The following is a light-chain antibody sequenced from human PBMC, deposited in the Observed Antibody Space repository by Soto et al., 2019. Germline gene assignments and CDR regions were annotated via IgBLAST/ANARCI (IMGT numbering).Light chain of an antibody. CDR2: GVS. CDR3: QQYGTSPPLT. CDR1: QTVCRGC. Sequence: TQSPGTLSLSPGERATISCRASQTVCRGCLAWYQQQSGQAPRLLIFGVSNRATGIPDRFSGSGSGTDFTLTISRLEPEDFAVYFCQQYGTSPPLTFGGGTRVDI. V-gene: IGKV3-20*01. J-gene: IGKJ4*01.